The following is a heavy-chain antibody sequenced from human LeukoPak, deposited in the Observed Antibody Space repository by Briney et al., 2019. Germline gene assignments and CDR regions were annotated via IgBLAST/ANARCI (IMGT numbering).Heavy chain of an antibody. CDR1: GFTFENYG. Sequence: PGGSLRLSCAASGFTFENYGMYWVRQAPGQGPEWLALIYFDGSVTDYSDSVRGRFTISRDNSNNTLYLEMNNLRAEDTAVYFCARDPHYYESSGYFDPWGQGTLVTVSS. CDR2: IYFDGSVT. V-gene: IGHV3-33*07. CDR3: ARDPHYYESSGYFDP. D-gene: IGHD3-22*01. J-gene: IGHJ5*02.